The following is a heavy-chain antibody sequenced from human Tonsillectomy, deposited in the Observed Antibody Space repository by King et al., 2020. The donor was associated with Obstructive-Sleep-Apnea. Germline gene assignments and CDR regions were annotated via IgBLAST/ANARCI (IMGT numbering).Heavy chain of an antibody. J-gene: IGHJ4*02. V-gene: IGHV1-18*04. CDR1: GYTFTTYG. CDR2: ISTYNGDT. CDR3: ARDGGINGDYAEY. D-gene: IGHD4-17*01. Sequence: VQLVESGAEVKKPGASVKVSCTTSGYTFTTYGITWVRQAPGQGLEWMGWISTYNGDTKLAQKVQGRVTMTTETSTSTAYLELRSLRSDDTAVYYCARDGGINGDYAEYWGQGTLVSVSS.